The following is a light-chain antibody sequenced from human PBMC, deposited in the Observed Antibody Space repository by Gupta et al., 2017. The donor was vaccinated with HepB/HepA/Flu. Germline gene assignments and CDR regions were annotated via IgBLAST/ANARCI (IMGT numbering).Light chain of an antibody. Sequence: QSGLTQPASVSGSPGQSITISCTGSSGDVGGFNSVSWYQQYPGRAPKLLIYDVTNRPSGVSYRFSGSKSGNTASLTISGLQAEDDADYYCSSFRIGTTLVVVGGGTKVTVL. CDR3: SSFRIGTTLVV. CDR1: SGDVGGFNS. CDR2: DVT. V-gene: IGLV2-14*03. J-gene: IGLJ2*01.